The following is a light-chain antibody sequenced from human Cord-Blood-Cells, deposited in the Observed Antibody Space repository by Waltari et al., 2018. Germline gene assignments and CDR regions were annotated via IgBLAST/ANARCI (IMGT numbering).Light chain of an antibody. CDR1: QSISSW. CDR3: QQYNSSMYA. CDR2: KAS. V-gene: IGKV1-5*03. Sequence: DIQMTQSPSTLSASGGDRATITCRASQSISSWLAWYQQKPGKAPKLLIYKASSLESGVPSRFSGSGSGTEFTLTISSLQPDDFATYYCQQYNSSMYAFGQGTKLEIK. J-gene: IGKJ2*01.